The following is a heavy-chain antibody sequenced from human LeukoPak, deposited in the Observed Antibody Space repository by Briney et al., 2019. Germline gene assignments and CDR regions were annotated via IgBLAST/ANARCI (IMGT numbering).Heavy chain of an antibody. CDR2: INTNTGNP. V-gene: IGHV7-4-1*02. J-gene: IGHJ5*02. CDR1: GYTFTSYA. CDR3: AREYSSSRAFSYWFDP. Sequence: ASVKVSCKASGYTFTSYAMNWVRQAPGQRLEWMGWINTNTGNPTYAQGFTGRFVFSLDTSVSTAYLQISSLKAEDTAVYYCAREYSSSRAFSYWFDPWGQGTLVTVSS. D-gene: IGHD6-6*01.